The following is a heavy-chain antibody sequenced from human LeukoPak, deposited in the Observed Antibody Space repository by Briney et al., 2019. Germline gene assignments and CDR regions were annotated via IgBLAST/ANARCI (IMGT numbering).Heavy chain of an antibody. CDR1: GGSINDRY. Sequence: SETLSLTCDVSGGSINDRYLSWIRQPPGNGLEWIGHIHPSGSTHKNASLDSRVTFSLDMSKNQFSLRLTSLRAADTAMYYCAWGPDLAKVGHWGQGTLVTVSS. D-gene: IGHD3-16*01. V-gene: IGHV4-4*08. CDR3: AWGPDLAKVGH. J-gene: IGHJ4*02. CDR2: IHPSGST.